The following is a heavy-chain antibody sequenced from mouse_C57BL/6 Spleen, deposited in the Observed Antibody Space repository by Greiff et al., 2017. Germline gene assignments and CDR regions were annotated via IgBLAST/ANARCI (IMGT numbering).Heavy chain of an antibody. D-gene: IGHD1-1*01. J-gene: IGHJ1*03. V-gene: IGHV1-9*01. Sequence: VQLQQSGAELMKPGASVKLSCKATGYTFTGYWIEWVKQRPGHGLEWIGEILPGSGSTNYNEKFKGKATFTADPSSKTAYMQLSSLTTEDSAIYYCARSLYYYGSSYEYFDVWGTGTTVTVSS. CDR2: ILPGSGST. CDR3: ARSLYYYGSSYEYFDV. CDR1: GYTFTGYW.